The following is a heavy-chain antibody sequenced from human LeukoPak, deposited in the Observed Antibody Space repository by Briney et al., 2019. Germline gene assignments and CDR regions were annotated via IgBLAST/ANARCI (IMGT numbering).Heavy chain of an antibody. CDR3: ARDSYCSSTSCVPGGT. Sequence: ASVKVSCKASGYTFTSYYMHWVRQAPGQGLEWMGIINPGGGSTSYAQKFQGRVTMTRDTSTSTVYMELSSLRSEDTAVYYCARDSYCSSTSCVPGGTWGQGTLVTVSS. V-gene: IGHV1-46*01. D-gene: IGHD2-2*01. CDR1: GYTFTSYY. J-gene: IGHJ4*02. CDR2: INPGGGST.